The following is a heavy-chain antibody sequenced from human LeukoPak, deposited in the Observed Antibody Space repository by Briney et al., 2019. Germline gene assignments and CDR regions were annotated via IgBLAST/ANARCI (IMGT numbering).Heavy chain of an antibody. Sequence: GESLQISCKGSGYSFSSYWIAWVRQMPGKGLEWMGVIYPGDSDTRYSPSFQGQVTISADKSISTAYLQWSSLKASDSAMYYCARRAVTANWFDPWGQGTLLTVFS. CDR1: GYSFSSYW. D-gene: IGHD2-21*02. CDR2: IYPGDSDT. J-gene: IGHJ5*02. CDR3: ARRAVTANWFDP. V-gene: IGHV5-51*01.